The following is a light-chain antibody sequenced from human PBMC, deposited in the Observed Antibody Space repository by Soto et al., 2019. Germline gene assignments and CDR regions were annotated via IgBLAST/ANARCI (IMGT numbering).Light chain of an antibody. V-gene: IGLV2-8*01. CDR2: EVS. Sequence: QSVLTQPPSASGSPGQSVTISCTGTSNDVGGYDYVSWYQQHPGKAPKLMIFEVSKRPSGVPDRFSGSKSGNTASLTVSGLQAEDEADYYCSSYAGNTKGVFGTGTKVTVL. CDR3: SSYAGNTKGV. J-gene: IGLJ1*01. CDR1: SNDVGGYDY.